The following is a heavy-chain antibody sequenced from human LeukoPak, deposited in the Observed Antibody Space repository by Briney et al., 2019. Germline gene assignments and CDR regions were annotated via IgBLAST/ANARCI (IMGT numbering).Heavy chain of an antibody. Sequence: GASVKVSCKASGYTFINYAINWGRQAPGQRPEWIGWINAVNGNTKYSQKFQGRVTITRDTSASTAYVELSSLRSEDTAVYYCARGPRAAADDYWGQGTLVTVSS. CDR1: GYTFINYA. CDR2: INAVNGNT. CDR3: ARGPRAAADDY. D-gene: IGHD6-13*01. V-gene: IGHV1-3*01. J-gene: IGHJ4*02.